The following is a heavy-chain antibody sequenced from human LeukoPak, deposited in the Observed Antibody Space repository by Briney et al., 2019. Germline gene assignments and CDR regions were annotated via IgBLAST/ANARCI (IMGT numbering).Heavy chain of an antibody. J-gene: IGHJ4*01. CDR3: ARLGVKGSSWYLFDY. V-gene: IGHV4-59*08. Sequence: SDTLSLSCTVSGDSISSNYWSWIRQPPGKGLEWIGYVYYTGSTNYSPSLKSRVTISVDTSKNQFSLKLSSVTAADTAVYYCARLGVKGSSWYLFDYWGHGTLVTVSS. D-gene: IGHD6-13*01. CDR2: VYYTGST. CDR1: GDSISSNY.